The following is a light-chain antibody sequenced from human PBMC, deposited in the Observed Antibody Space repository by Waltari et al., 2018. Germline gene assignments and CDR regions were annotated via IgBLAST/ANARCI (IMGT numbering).Light chain of an antibody. CDR1: NSNIGSNH. V-gene: IGLV1-47*01. J-gene: IGLJ3*02. Sequence: QSVLTQSPSTSGTPGQRVTLSCSGSNSNIGSNHVYWYQQLPGPAPKLLIYRSVLRPSGVPVRFSGSRSGTSASLAISGLRSEDEAHYYCFVWDDSLSGLWVFGGGTKLTVL. CDR2: RSV. CDR3: FVWDDSLSGLWV.